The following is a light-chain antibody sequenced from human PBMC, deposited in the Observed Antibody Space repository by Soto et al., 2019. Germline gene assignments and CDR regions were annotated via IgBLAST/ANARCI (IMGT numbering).Light chain of an antibody. CDR3: QSYDNSLRGWV. CDR1: SSNIGSNT. V-gene: IGLV1-44*01. J-gene: IGLJ3*02. CDR2: SNN. Sequence: QSVLTQPPSASGTPGQSVTVSCSGSSSNIGSNTVTWYQQLPGTPPILLLYSNNLRSSGVPDRFSGSRSGTSASLAISGLQSEDEADYYCQSYDNSLRGWVFGGGTKLTVL.